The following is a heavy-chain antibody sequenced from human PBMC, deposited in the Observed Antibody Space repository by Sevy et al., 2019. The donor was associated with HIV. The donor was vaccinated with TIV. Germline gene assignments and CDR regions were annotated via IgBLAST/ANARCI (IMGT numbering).Heavy chain of an antibody. CDR3: ARRGITIFGVLTFDI. V-gene: IGHV1-69*13. J-gene: IGHJ3*02. D-gene: IGHD3-3*01. CDR2: IVPKFGSA. Sequence: ASVKVSCKASRDTFNTYAIVWVRQAPGQELEWMGGIVPKFGSANYAQKFEGKVTMTADESTTTAHMELSSLRSEDTAVYYCARRGITIFGVLTFDIWGQGTTVTVSS. CDR1: RDTFNTYA.